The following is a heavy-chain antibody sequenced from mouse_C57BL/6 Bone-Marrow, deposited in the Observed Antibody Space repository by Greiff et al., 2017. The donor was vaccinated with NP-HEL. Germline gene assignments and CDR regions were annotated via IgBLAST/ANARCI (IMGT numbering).Heavy chain of an antibody. Sequence: EVQGVESGGGLVQPGGSLSLSCAASGFTFTDYYMSWVRQPPGKALEWLGFIRNKANGYTTEYSASVKGRFTISRDNSQSILYLQMNALRAEDSATYYCASPYYGSSSYWYFDVWGTGTTVTVSS. V-gene: IGHV7-3*01. CDR3: ASPYYGSSSYWYFDV. D-gene: IGHD1-1*01. J-gene: IGHJ1*03. CDR2: IRNKANGYTT. CDR1: GFTFTDYY.